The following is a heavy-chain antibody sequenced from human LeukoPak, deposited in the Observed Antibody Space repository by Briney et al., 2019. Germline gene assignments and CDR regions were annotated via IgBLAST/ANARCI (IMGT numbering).Heavy chain of an antibody. D-gene: IGHD2-2*01. CDR3: ARGLVVPAVLSP. V-gene: IGHV4-34*01. CDR1: GGSFSGYY. J-gene: IGHJ5*02. CDR2: INHGGST. Sequence: SETLSLTCAVYGGSFSGYYWSWIRQPPGKGLEWIGEINHGGSTNYNPSLKSRVTISVDTSKNQFSLKLSSVTAADTAVYYCARGLVVPAVLSPWGQGTLVTVSS.